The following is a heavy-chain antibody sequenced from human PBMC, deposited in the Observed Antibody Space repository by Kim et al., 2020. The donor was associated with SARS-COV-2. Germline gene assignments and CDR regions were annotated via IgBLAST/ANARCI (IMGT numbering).Heavy chain of an antibody. V-gene: IGHV3-30*01. CDR2: KK. Sequence: KKYFADSVKGRFTTSRDNSKTTLYLQMNSLRAEDTAVYYCARSDGYSYFDYWGQGTLVTVSS. J-gene: IGHJ4*02. CDR3: ARSDGYSYFDY. D-gene: IGHD2-15*01.